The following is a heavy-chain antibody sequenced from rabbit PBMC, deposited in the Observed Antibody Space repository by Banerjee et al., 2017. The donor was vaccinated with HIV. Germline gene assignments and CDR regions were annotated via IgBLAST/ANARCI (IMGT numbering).Heavy chain of an antibody. CDR2: IYTDSGSA. V-gene: IGHV1S47*01. Sequence: QEQLVESGGGLVQPEGSLTLTCKASGFTLSTYWMCWVRQAPGKGLEWIGCIYTDSGSAWYASWAKGRFTITRSTSLNTVTLQMTSLTAADTATYFCARGGGDAGGANYFTLWGPCTLVTVS. D-gene: IGHD4-2*01. J-gene: IGHJ4*01. CDR3: ARGGGDAGGANYFTL. CDR1: GFTLSTYW.